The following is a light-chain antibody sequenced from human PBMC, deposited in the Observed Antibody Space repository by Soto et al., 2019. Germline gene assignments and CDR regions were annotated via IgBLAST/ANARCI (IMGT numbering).Light chain of an antibody. CDR1: QSISSY. CDR3: QQSYSTPHT. Sequence: DIQMTQSPSSLSASVGDRVTITCRASQSISSYLNWYQQKPGKAPKLLIYAASSLQSGVPSRFSGSGSGTDFTLTIIGLQPEDFATYYCQQSYSTPHTFGQGTKLEIK. V-gene: IGKV1-39*01. J-gene: IGKJ2*01. CDR2: AAS.